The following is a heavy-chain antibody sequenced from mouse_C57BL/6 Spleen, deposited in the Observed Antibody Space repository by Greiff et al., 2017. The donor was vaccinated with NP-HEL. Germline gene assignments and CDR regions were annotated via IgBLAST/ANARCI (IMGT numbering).Heavy chain of an antibody. CDR3: VREGGYYGSSYWFAY. CDR2: IRSKSSNYAA. Sequence: EVQRVESGGGLVQPKGSLKLSCAASGFTFNTYAMHWVRQAPGKGLEWVARIRSKSSNYAAYYADSVKDRFTISRDDSQSMLYLQMNNLKTEDTAMYCCVREGGYYGSSYWFAYWGQGTLVTVSA. CDR1: GFTFNTYA. V-gene: IGHV10-3*01. D-gene: IGHD1-1*01. J-gene: IGHJ3*01.